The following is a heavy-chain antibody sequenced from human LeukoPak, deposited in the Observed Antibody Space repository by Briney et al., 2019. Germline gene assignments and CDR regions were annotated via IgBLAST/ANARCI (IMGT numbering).Heavy chain of an antibody. CDR3: ASDLTSGSYYRQFDP. Sequence: SETLSLTCTVSGGSISSYYWSWIRQPPGKGLEWIGYIYYSGSTNYNPSLKSRVTISVDTSKNQFSLKLSSVTAADTAVYYCASDLTSGSYYRQFDPWGQGALVTVSS. D-gene: IGHD1-26*01. CDR1: GGSISSYY. CDR2: IYYSGST. V-gene: IGHV4-59*01. J-gene: IGHJ5*02.